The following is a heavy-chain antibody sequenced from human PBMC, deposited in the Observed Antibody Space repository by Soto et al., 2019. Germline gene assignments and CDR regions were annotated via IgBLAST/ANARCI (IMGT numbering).Heavy chain of an antibody. D-gene: IGHD1-26*01. Sequence: GASVKVSCKASGGTFSSYAISWVRQAPGQGLEWMGGIIPIFGTANYAQKFQGRVTITADESTSTAYMELSSLRSEDTAVYYCAREKQSGWELSYYYYYGMDVWGQGTTVTVSS. CDR3: AREKQSGWELSYYYYYGMDV. CDR2: IIPIFGTA. CDR1: GGTFSSYA. J-gene: IGHJ6*02. V-gene: IGHV1-69*13.